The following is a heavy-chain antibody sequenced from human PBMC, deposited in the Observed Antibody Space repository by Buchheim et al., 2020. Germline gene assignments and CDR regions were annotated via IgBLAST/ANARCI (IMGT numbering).Heavy chain of an antibody. Sequence: EVQLLESGGGLVQPGGSLRLSCAASGFTFSSYAMNWVRQAPGKGLEWVSTISGSGGSTYSADSIKGRFSISRDNSNNTLYLKMNSLRAEDTAVYYCARFQLAGDPSDYWGQGTL. J-gene: IGHJ4*02. CDR3: ARFQLAGDPSDY. D-gene: IGHD6-19*01. CDR1: GFTFSSYA. V-gene: IGHV3-23*01. CDR2: ISGSGGST.